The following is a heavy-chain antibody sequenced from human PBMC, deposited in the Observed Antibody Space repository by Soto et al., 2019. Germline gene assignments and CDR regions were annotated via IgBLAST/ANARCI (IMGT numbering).Heavy chain of an antibody. J-gene: IGHJ4*02. CDR1: GFTFSSHA. CDR3: AKDQGSGSNY. V-gene: IGHV3-23*01. Sequence: PGGSLSLSCAVSGFTFSSHAMSWVRQAPGKGLECVSSITGSGDSTYYADSVKGRFTISRDNSKNTLYLQMNSLRAEDTAVYYCAKDQGSGSNYWGQGTLVTVSS. D-gene: IGHD6-19*01. CDR2: ITGSGDST.